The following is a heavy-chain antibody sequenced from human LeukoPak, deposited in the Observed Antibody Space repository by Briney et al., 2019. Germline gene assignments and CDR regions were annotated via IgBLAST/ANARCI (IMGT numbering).Heavy chain of an antibody. J-gene: IGHJ4*02. Sequence: ASVKVSCKASGYTFTTYGISWVRQAPGQGLEWMGWISTYNGNTNYAQKLQGRVTMTTDTSTSTAYMELRSLRSDDTAVYYCARGRSSSWYGDYFDYWGQGTLVTVSS. D-gene: IGHD6-13*01. V-gene: IGHV1-18*01. CDR1: GYTFTTYG. CDR3: ARGRSSSWYGDYFDY. CDR2: ISTYNGNT.